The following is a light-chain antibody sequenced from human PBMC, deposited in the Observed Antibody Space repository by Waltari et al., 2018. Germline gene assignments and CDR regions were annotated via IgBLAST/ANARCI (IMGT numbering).Light chain of an antibody. CDR3: SSYGGNDNLV. Sequence: QSALTQPPSASGSPGQSVTISCTGTSSDVGGYNFVSWYQQHPGKAPKVMIYAVSKRPSGVPDRFSGSKSGNTASLTVSGVQGEDEADYYCSSYGGNDNLVFGGGTKLTVL. V-gene: IGLV2-8*01. J-gene: IGLJ3*02. CDR2: AVS. CDR1: SSDVGGYNF.